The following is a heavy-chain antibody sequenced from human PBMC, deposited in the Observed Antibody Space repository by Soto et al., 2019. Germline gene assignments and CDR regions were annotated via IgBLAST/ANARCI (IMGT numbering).Heavy chain of an antibody. CDR1: GGSISSANW. CDR3: ARLSFSYGVDV. J-gene: IGHJ6*02. CDR2: IYHGGST. Sequence: TLSLTCAVSGGSISSANWWTWVRQPPGKGLEWIGEIYHGGSTSYNPSLKSRVTLSLDKFKNHFSLNLTSVTAADTAVYYCARLSFSYGVDVWGQGTTVTVSS. V-gene: IGHV4-4*02.